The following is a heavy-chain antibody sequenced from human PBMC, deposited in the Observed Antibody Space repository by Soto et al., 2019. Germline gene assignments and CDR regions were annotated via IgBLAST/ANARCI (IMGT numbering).Heavy chain of an antibody. CDR1: GGSISSANW. CDR3: ARLSFSYGVDV. J-gene: IGHJ6*02. CDR2: IYHGGST. Sequence: TLSLTCAVSGGSISSANWWTWVRQPPGKGLEWIGEIYHGGSTSYNPSLKSRVTLSLDKFKNHFSLNLTSVTAADTAVYYCARLSFSYGVDVWGQGTTVTVSS. V-gene: IGHV4-4*02.